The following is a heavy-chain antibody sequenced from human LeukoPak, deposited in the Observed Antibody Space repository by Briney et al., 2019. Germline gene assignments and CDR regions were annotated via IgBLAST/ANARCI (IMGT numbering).Heavy chain of an antibody. Sequence: ASVKVSCKASGYTFTSYYMHWVRQAPGQGLEWMGIINPSGGSTSYAQKFQGRVTMTRDMSTSTVYMELSSLRSEDTAVYYCARAGQGVRMTTVTTGGWNWFDPWGQGTLVTVSS. D-gene: IGHD4-17*01. CDR1: GYTFTSYY. J-gene: IGHJ5*02. CDR3: ARAGQGVRMTTVTTGGWNWFDP. V-gene: IGHV1-46*01. CDR2: INPSGGST.